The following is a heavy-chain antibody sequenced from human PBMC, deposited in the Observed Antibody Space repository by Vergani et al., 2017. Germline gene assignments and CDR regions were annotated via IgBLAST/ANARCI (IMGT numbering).Heavy chain of an antibody. V-gene: IGHV5-51*03. CDR1: EYSFGNYW. J-gene: IGHJ4*02. Sequence: EVELVQSGPEMRKPGESLKISCKGSEYSFGNYWFGWVRQMPGEGLEWMGNIYPADSDTRYSPSFQGQVTISAGKSISTAYLQWDSLKASDTALYYCARNTTYADSGGQGTLVTVSS. CDR2: IYPADSDT. CDR3: ARNTTYADS. D-gene: IGHD1-1*01.